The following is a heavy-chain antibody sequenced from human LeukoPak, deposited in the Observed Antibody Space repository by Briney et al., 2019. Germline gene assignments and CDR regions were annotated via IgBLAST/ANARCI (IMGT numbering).Heavy chain of an antibody. Sequence: PGGSLRLSCAASGFTFSGYWMLWVRQAPGKGLEWVAVISYDGSNKYYADSVKGRFTISRDNSKNTLYLQMNSLRAEDTAVYYCARDLYDSSESAFDIWGQGTMVTVSS. J-gene: IGHJ3*02. D-gene: IGHD3-22*01. CDR2: ISYDGSNK. CDR3: ARDLYDSSESAFDI. CDR1: GFTFSGYW. V-gene: IGHV3-30-3*01.